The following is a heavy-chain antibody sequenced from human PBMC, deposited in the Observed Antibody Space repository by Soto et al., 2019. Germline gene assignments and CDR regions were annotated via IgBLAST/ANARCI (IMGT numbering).Heavy chain of an antibody. Sequence: ASVKVSCKASGYTFTSYGISWVRQAPGQGLEWMGWISAYNGNTNYAQKLQGRVTMTTDTSTSTAYMELRSLRSDDTAVYYCARVTYDYVWGSYRPSDPDYWGQGTLVTVSS. V-gene: IGHV1-18*01. CDR2: ISAYNGNT. D-gene: IGHD3-16*02. CDR1: GYTFTSYG. CDR3: ARVTYDYVWGSYRPSDPDY. J-gene: IGHJ4*02.